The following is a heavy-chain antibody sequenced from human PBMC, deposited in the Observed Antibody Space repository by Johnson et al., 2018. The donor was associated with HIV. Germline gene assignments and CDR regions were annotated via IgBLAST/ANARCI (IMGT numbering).Heavy chain of an antibody. V-gene: IGHV3-53*01. J-gene: IGHJ3*01. CDR2: IYSGGST. CDR3: ARVPDYGHLTETGFDL. D-gene: IGHD4/OR15-4a*01. CDR1: GFTVSSNY. Sequence: VQLVESGGGLIQPGGSLRLSCAASGFTVSSNYMSWVRQAPGKGLEWVSLIYSGGSTYYADSVKGRFTISRDNSKNTLYLQMKSLRAEDTAVYYCARVPDYGHLTETGFDLWGQGTAVTVSS.